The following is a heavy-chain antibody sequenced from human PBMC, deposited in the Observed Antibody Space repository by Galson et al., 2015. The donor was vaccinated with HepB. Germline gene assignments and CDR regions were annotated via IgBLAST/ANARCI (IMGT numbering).Heavy chain of an antibody. V-gene: IGHV1-18*01. J-gene: IGHJ6*03. CDR2: ISAYNGNT. D-gene: IGHD2-2*01. CDR3: ARGALHCSSTSCYASYYYMDV. Sequence: SVKVSCKASGYTFTSYGISWVRQAPGQGLEWMGWISAYNGNTSYAQKLQGRVTMTTDTSTSTAYMELRSLRSDDTAVYYCARGALHCSSTSCYASYYYMDVWGKGTTVTVSS. CDR1: GYTFTSYG.